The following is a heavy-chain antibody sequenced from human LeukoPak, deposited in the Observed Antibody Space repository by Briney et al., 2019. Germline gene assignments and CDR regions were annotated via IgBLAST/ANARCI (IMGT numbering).Heavy chain of an antibody. CDR3: ARGGAIQLTIDS. Sequence: SGTLSLTCAVSGASVSSTNWWSWVRQPPGKGLEWIGEVHHTGGTNYSPSLKSRVTVSLDESKNQFSLKLSSVTAADTAVYYCARGGAIQLTIDSWGQGTLVTVSS. CDR2: VHHTGGT. D-gene: IGHD5-18*01. J-gene: IGHJ4*02. CDR1: GASVSSTNW. V-gene: IGHV4-4*02.